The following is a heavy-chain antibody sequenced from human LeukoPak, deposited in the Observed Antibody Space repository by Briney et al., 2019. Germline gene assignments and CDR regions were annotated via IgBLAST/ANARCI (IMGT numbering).Heavy chain of an antibody. Sequence: GGSLRLSCAASGFTFSSYAMSWVRQAPGKGLEWVSPISGSGGSTYYADSVKGRFTISRDNAKKSLYLQMNSLRAEDTAFYYCVKDMSAMAGTGGDYWGQGTLVTVSS. CDR1: GFTFSSYA. CDR3: VKDMSAMAGTGGDY. J-gene: IGHJ4*02. CDR2: ISGSGGST. D-gene: IGHD6-19*01. V-gene: IGHV3-23*01.